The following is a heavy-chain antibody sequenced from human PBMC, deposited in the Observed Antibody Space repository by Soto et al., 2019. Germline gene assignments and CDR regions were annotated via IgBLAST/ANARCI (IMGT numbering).Heavy chain of an antibody. CDR2: IYYSGST. D-gene: IGHD6-13*01. V-gene: IGHV4-59*08. CDR1: GGSISSYY. J-gene: IGHJ4*02. Sequence: QVQLQESGPGLVKPSETLSLTCTVSGGSISSYYWSWIRQPPGKGLEWIGYIYYSGSTNYNPSLKRRVTISVDTSKNQFSLKLSSVTAADMAVYYCARRYSSSFDYWGQGTLVTVSS. CDR3: ARRYSSSFDY.